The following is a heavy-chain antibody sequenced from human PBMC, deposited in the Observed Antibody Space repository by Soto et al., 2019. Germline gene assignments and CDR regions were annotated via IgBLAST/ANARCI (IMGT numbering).Heavy chain of an antibody. CDR3: ARGSFGRSSYYYYYGMDV. D-gene: IGHD6-13*01. J-gene: IGHJ6*02. CDR2: INHRGST. CDR1: GGSFSGYY. V-gene: IGHV4-34*01. Sequence: SETLSLTCAVYGGSFSGYYWSWIRQPPGKGLEWIGEINHRGSTNYNPSLKSRVTISVDTSKNQFSLKLSYVTAADTAVYYCARGSFGRSSYYYYYGMDVWGQGTTVTVSS.